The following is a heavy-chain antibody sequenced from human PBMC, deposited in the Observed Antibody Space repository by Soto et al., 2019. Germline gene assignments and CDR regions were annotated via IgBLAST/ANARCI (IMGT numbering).Heavy chain of an antibody. V-gene: IGHV4-30-4*01. D-gene: IGHD3-3*01. CDR1: GASISSGDYY. CDR3: VRALGSRFLEWPRFDP. CDR2: IYNSGTT. Sequence: PSETLSLTCTVSGASISSGDYYWSWIRQPPGEGLEWIGFIYNSGTTYYNPSLSSRVSISVDTSKNQFSLNLNFVTAADTAVYYCVRALGSRFLEWPRFDPWGQGSLVNV. J-gene: IGHJ5*02.